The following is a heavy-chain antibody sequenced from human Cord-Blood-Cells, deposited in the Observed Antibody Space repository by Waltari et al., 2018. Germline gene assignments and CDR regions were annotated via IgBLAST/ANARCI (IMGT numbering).Heavy chain of an antibody. J-gene: IGHJ4*02. CDR3: ARAGSSSWYAFDY. CDR1: GFSFSSYA. Sequence: EVQLVESGGGSVQPGGSLRPSCAASGFSFSSYAMHRVRQATGKGLEWVSAIGTAGDTYYPGSVKGRFTISRENAKNSLYLQMNSLRAGDTAVYYCARAGSSSWYAFDYWGQGTLVTVSS. CDR2: IGTAGDT. D-gene: IGHD6-13*01. V-gene: IGHV3-13*01.